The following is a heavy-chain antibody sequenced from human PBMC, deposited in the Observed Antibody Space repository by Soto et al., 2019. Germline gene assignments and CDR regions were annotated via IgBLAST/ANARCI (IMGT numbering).Heavy chain of an antibody. CDR1: GFTFSSYV. D-gene: IGHD2-8*01. Sequence: QVQLVESGGGVVQPGRSLRLSCAASGFTFSSYVMHWVRQAPGKGPEWVAIILYDGSNKYYADSVKGRFTISRDNSKNTLYLQMNSLRAEDTAVYYCARVSMYAFDYWGQGTLVTVSS. CDR2: ILYDGSNK. CDR3: ARVSMYAFDY. J-gene: IGHJ4*02. V-gene: IGHV3-30-3*01.